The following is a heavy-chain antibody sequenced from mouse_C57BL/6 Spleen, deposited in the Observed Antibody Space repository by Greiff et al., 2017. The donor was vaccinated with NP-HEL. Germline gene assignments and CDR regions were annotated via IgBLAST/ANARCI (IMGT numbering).Heavy chain of an antibody. J-gene: IGHJ2*01. CDR1: GYAFSSSW. Sequence: VQLQQSGPELVKPGASVKISCKASGYAFSSSWMNWVKQRPGTGLEWIGRIYPGDGDTNYNGKFKGKATLTADKSSSTAYMQLSSLTSEDSAVYFCARWGSDYWGQGTTLTVSS. CDR2: IYPGDGDT. V-gene: IGHV1-82*01. CDR3: ARWGSDY.